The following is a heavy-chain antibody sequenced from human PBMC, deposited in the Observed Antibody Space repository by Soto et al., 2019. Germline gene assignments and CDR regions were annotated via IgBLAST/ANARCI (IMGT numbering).Heavy chain of an antibody. CDR3: ARWFFYYGSGSYYHRYYYYYGMDV. J-gene: IGHJ6*02. V-gene: IGHV4-34*01. CDR1: GGSFSGYY. D-gene: IGHD3-10*01. Sequence: TSETLSLTCAVYGGSFSGYYWSWIRQPPGKGLEWIGEINHSGSTNYNPSLKSRVTISVDTSKNQFSLKLSSVTAADTAVYYFARWFFYYGSGSYYHRYYYYYGMDVWGQGTTVTVSS. CDR2: INHSGST.